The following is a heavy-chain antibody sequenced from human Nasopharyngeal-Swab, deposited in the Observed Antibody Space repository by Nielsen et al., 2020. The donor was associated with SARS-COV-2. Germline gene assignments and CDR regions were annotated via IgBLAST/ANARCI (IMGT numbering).Heavy chain of an antibody. CDR1: GFTFRDNW. CDR3: ARVGGRTSPMGS. CDR2: TKQDGSEK. V-gene: IGHV3-7*01. D-gene: IGHD3-10*01. Sequence: GGSLRLSCVASGFTFRDNWMSWVRQAPAKGLEWVASTKQDGSEKNYVDSVKGRFTISRDNAKNSLFLQMDSLRTEDTAFYYCARVGGRTSPMGSWGQGTLVTVSS. J-gene: IGHJ4*02.